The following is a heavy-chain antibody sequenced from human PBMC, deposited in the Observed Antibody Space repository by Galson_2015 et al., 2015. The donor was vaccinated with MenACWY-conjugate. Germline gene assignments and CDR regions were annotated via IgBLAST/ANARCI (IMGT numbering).Heavy chain of an antibody. J-gene: IGHJ4*02. Sequence: SLRLSCAASGFTFNNYWMHWVRQPPGKGLEWISYIKADGSFSNYADSVKGRFTISTDNAKNMVYLQMDGLGDEDTAVYFCARDNNRSFGSWGPGTLGPVSP. CDR2: IKADGSFS. CDR1: GFTFNNYW. CDR3: ARDNNRSFGS. V-gene: IGHV3-74*01. D-gene: IGHD1-14*01.